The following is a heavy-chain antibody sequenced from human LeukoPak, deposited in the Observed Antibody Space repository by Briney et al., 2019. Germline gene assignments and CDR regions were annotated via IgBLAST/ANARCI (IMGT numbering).Heavy chain of an antibody. Sequence: SETLSLTCTVSGGSISSYYWSWIRQPPGKGLEWIGYIYYSGSTNYNPSLKSRVTISVDTSKNQFSLKLSSVTAADTAVYYCAREGYSSTTYYYYYGMGVWGQGTTVTVSS. J-gene: IGHJ6*02. CDR2: IYYSGST. CDR1: GGSISSYY. CDR3: AREGYSSTTYYYYYGMGV. D-gene: IGHD6-13*01. V-gene: IGHV4-59*01.